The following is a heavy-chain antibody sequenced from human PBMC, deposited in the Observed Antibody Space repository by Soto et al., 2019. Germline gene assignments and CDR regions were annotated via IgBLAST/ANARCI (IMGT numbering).Heavy chain of an antibody. CDR2: IHWNDDT. D-gene: IGHD3-3*01. CDR3: ARYTRPYDFWSGYYDS. J-gene: IGHJ5*01. V-gene: IGHV2-5*01. CDR1: RCFFPISGES. Sequence: FCRCFFPISGESAECIGPPPGKALEWLAVIHWNDDTRYNPSLKSRLTLTKDTSQNQVVLTMTNMDPVDTATYYCARYTRPYDFWSGYYDS.